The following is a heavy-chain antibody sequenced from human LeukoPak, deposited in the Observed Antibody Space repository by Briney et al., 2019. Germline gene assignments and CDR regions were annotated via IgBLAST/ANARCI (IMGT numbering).Heavy chain of an antibody. CDR1: GHSLNEIS. Sequence: WASVKVSCKVSGHSLNEISMYWVRQAPGKGLECMGPFDPEDGETIYAQKFQGRVTMTRDMSTSTVYMELSSLRSEDTAVYYCARDPWTFSSREVHSWFDPWGQGTLVTVSS. CDR3: ARDPWTFSSREVHSWFDP. D-gene: IGHD6-13*01. J-gene: IGHJ5*02. CDR2: FDPEDGET. V-gene: IGHV1-24*01.